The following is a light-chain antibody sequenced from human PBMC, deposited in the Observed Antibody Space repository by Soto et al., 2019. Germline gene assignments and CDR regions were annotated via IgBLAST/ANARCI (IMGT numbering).Light chain of an antibody. CDR1: SSNIGAGYD. V-gene: IGLV1-40*01. CDR3: QSYDSSLSGSV. CDR2: GNS. J-gene: IGLJ3*02. Sequence: QSVLTQPPSVSGAPGQRVTISCTGRSSNIGAGYDVHWYQQLPGAAPKLLIYGNSNRPSGVPDRFSGSKSGTSASLAITGLQAEAEADYYCQSYDSSLSGSVYGGGTKVTVL.